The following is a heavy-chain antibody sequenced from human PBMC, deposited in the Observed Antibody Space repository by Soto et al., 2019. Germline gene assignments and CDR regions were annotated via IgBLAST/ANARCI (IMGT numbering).Heavy chain of an antibody. CDR1: GFTFTNYW. Sequence: EVQLVESGGGLVQPGGSLRLSCAASGFTFTNYWMHWVRQAPGKGLVWVSRINADGTRTTYADSVKGRSTISRDNAQNTLYLQVNSVRVEDTAVYYWARVAVGSYDWFDPWGQGNLVTVSS. V-gene: IGHV3-74*03. CDR2: INADGTRT. J-gene: IGHJ5*02. D-gene: IGHD1-26*01. CDR3: ARVAVGSYDWFDP.